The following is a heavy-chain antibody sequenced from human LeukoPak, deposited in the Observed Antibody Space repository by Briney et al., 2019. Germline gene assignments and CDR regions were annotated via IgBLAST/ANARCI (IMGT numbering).Heavy chain of an antibody. CDR2: ISWNSGSI. CDR3: XXDXYNFGWYFDY. V-gene: IGHV3-9*01. J-gene: IGHJ4*02. D-gene: IGHD5-24*01. Sequence: PGRSLRLSCAASGFTFDDYAMHWVRQAPGKGLEWVSGISWNSGSIGYADSVKGRFTISRDNAKNSLYLQMNSLRAEDTALYYCXXDXYNFGWYFDYWGQGTLVTVSS. CDR1: GFTFDDYA.